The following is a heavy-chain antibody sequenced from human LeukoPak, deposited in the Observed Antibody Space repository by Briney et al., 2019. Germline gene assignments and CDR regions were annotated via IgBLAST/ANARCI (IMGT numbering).Heavy chain of an antibody. V-gene: IGHV4-4*07. CDR2: IYTSGST. Sequence: PSETLSLTCTVSGGSISSYYWSCIRQPAGKGLECIGRIYTSGSTNYNPSLKSRVTMSVDTSKNQISLKVNSVTAADTAVYYCARESYSSSYLFDFWGQGTLVTVSS. J-gene: IGHJ4*02. CDR1: GGSISSYY. D-gene: IGHD6-6*01. CDR3: ARESYSSSYLFDF.